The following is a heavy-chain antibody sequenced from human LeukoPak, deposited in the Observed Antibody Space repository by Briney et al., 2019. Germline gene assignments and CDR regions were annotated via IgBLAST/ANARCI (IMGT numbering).Heavy chain of an antibody. V-gene: IGHV4-59*01. D-gene: IGHD3-10*01. J-gene: IGHJ5*02. CDR1: GGSISSYY. Sequence: SETLSLTCTVSGGSISSYYWSWIRQPPGKGLEWIGYIYYSGSTNYHPSLKSRVTISVDTSKSQFSLKLSSVTAADTAVYYCARDRMDYYGSGSYGWFDPWGQGTLVTVSS. CDR2: IYYSGST. CDR3: ARDRMDYYGSGSYGWFDP.